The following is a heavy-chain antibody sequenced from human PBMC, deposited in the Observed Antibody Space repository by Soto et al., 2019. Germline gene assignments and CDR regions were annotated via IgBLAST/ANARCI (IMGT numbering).Heavy chain of an antibody. D-gene: IGHD4-17*01. CDR1: GYTFTASG. CDR2: TSIYNGHT. Sequence: GASVKVSCKASGYTFTASGISWVRPAPGQGLEWMGWTSIYNGHTEYSPKFLGRVVMTTDTSADTAYLELRSLRPDDAALYDCARWDDYGASDQYHFDHWGQGTLVTVSS. J-gene: IGHJ4*02. V-gene: IGHV1-18*01. CDR3: ARWDDYGASDQYHFDH.